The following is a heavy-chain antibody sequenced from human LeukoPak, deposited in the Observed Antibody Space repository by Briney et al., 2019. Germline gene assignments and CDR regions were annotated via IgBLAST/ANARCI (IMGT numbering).Heavy chain of an antibody. CDR3: ARGILVDAFDI. Sequence: SETLSLTYTVSGGSISSGGYYWSWIRQHPGKGLEWIGYIYYSGSTYYNPSLKSRVTISVDRSKNQFSLKLSSVTAADTAVYYCARGILVDAFDIWGQGTMVTVSS. D-gene: IGHD2-15*01. CDR1: GGSISSGGYY. CDR2: IYYSGST. J-gene: IGHJ3*02. V-gene: IGHV4-31*03.